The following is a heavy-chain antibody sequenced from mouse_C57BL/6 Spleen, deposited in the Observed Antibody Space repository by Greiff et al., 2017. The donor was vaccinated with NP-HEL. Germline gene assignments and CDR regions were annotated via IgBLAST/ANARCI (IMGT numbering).Heavy chain of an antibody. Sequence: DVKLVESEGGLVQPGSSMKLSCTASGFTFSDYYMAWVRQVPEKGLEWVANINYDGSSTYYLDSLKSRFIISRDNAKNILYLQMSSLKSEDTATYYCARDHDGSGYPYYFDYWGQGTTLTVSS. D-gene: IGHD3-2*02. V-gene: IGHV5-16*01. CDR2: INYDGSST. J-gene: IGHJ2*01. CDR3: ARDHDGSGYPYYFDY. CDR1: GFTFSDYY.